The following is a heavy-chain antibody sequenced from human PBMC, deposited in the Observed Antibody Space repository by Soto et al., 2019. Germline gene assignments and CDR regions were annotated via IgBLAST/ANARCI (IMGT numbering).Heavy chain of an antibody. CDR2: IYYSGTT. Sequence: KTSENLSLTCTVSGGSISSGDYYWSWIRQPPGKGLEWIGYIYYSGTTYYNPSLKSRVTISVDTSKNQFSLKVSSVTAADTAVYYCARALIQLWPHYYYGMDVWGQGTTVTVSS. CDR1: GGSISSGDYY. J-gene: IGHJ6*02. D-gene: IGHD5-18*01. CDR3: ARALIQLWPHYYYGMDV. V-gene: IGHV4-30-4*01.